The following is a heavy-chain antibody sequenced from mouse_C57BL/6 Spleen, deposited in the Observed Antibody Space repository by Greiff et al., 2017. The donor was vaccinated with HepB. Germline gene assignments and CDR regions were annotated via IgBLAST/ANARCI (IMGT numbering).Heavy chain of an antibody. Sequence: EVQGVESGPELVKPGASVKIPCKASGYTFTDYNMDWVKQSHGKSLEWIGDINPNNGGTIYNQKFKGKATLTVDKSSSTAYMELRSLTSEDTAVYYCARGGGRPRYFDVWGTGTTVTVSS. CDR2: INPNNGGT. CDR1: GYTFTDYN. CDR3: ARGGGRPRYFDV. J-gene: IGHJ1*03. V-gene: IGHV1-18*01.